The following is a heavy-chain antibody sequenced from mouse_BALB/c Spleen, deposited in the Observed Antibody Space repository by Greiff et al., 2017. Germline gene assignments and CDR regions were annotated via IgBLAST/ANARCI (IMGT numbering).Heavy chain of an antibody. J-gene: IGHJ4*01. V-gene: IGHV1-9*01. CDR1: GYTFSSYW. D-gene: IGHD2-4*01. CDR3: ARSGTMIKDYAMDY. Sequence: QVQLQQSGAELMKPGASVKISCKATGYTFSSYWIEWVKQRPGHGLEWIGEILPGSGSTNYNEKFKGKATFTADTSSNTAYMQLSSLTSEDSAVYYCARSGTMIKDYAMDYWGQGTSVTVSS. CDR2: ILPGSGST.